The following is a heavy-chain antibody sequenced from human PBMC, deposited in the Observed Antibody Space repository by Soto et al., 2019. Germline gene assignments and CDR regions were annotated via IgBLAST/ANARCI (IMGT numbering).Heavy chain of an antibody. CDR2: IIPIFGTA. Sequence: ASVKVSCKASGGTFSSYAISWVRQAPGQGLEWMGGIIPIFGTANYAQKFQGRVTITADESTSTAYMELSSLRSEDTAVYYCASRGFVVRGVTDPSEYYFDYWGQGTLVTVSS. CDR1: GGTFSSYA. J-gene: IGHJ4*02. CDR3: ASRGFVVRGVTDPSEYYFDY. V-gene: IGHV1-69*13. D-gene: IGHD3-10*01.